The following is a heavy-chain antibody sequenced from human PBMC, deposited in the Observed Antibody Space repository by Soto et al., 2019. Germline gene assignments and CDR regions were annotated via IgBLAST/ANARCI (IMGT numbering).Heavy chain of an antibody. V-gene: IGHV4-61*01. D-gene: IGHD3-9*01. CDR3: ARGRNYNILTDYYPEPLSFDS. CDR2: IYYSGNT. CDR1: GGPLSSGSYY. Sequence: SETLSLTCSVSGGPLSSGSYYWSWIRQTPGRGLEWIAYIYYSGNTHYNPSLKSRVTISVDTSKNQFSLNLRSVSAADTAVYYCARGRNYNILTDYYPEPLSFDSWGQGNLVTVSS. J-gene: IGHJ4*02.